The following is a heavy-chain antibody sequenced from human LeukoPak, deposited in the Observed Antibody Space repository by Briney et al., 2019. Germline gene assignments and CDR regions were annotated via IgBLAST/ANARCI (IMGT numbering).Heavy chain of an antibody. Sequence: ASVKVSCKATGYTFTSYGISWVRQAPGQGLEWMGWISAYNGNTNYAQKLQGRVTMTTDTSTSTAYVELRSLRSDDTAVDYCARGAVSSGWYSDYWGQGTLVTVSS. CDR1: GYTFTSYG. D-gene: IGHD6-19*01. J-gene: IGHJ4*02. CDR3: ARGAVSSGWYSDY. V-gene: IGHV1-18*01. CDR2: ISAYNGNT.